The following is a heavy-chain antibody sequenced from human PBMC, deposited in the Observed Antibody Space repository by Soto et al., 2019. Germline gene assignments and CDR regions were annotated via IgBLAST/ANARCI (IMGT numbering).Heavy chain of an antibody. CDR1: GGSISSSAYY. Sequence: QVQLQESGPGLVKPSQTLSLTCTVSGGSISSSAYYWSWIRQHPGKGLEWIGYIHYNGRTSYSPSLKSRVSMSVDTSENHVSLSLSSVTAADTAVYYCARLRIGVAGTPNWFDPWGQGTLVTVSS. CDR3: ARLRIGVAGTPNWFDP. J-gene: IGHJ5*02. D-gene: IGHD6-19*01. V-gene: IGHV4-31*03. CDR2: IHYNGRT.